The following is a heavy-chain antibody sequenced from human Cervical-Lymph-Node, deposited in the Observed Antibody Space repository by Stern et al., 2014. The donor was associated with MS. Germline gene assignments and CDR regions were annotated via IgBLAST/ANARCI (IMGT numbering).Heavy chain of an antibody. D-gene: IGHD3-10*01. V-gene: IGHV5-51*01. CDR1: GYNFNIYW. J-gene: IGHJ3*02. CDR2: IYPGDSET. Sequence: EVQLEESGAEVKKTGESLKLSCKGSGYNFNIYWIGWVRHMPGKGLEGMGIIYPGDSETTYSPSFQGQVTISADKSISTAYLQWSSLKASDTAMYYCARVRGHFGYDAFDIWGQGTMVTVSS. CDR3: ARVRGHFGYDAFDI.